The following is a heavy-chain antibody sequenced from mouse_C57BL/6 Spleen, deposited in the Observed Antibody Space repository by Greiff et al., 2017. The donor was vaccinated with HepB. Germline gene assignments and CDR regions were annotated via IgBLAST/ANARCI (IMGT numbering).Heavy chain of an antibody. Sequence: QVQLKESGPELVKPGASVKISCKASGYTFSSSWMNWVKQRPGKGLEWIGRIYPGDGDTNYNGKFKGKATLTADKSSSTAYMQLSSLTSEDSAVYYCGGWAYGKGLDYWGQGTTLTVSS. D-gene: IGHD2-1*01. CDR2: IYPGDGDT. CDR1: GYTFSSSW. V-gene: IGHV1-82*01. CDR3: GGWAYGKGLDY. J-gene: IGHJ2*01.